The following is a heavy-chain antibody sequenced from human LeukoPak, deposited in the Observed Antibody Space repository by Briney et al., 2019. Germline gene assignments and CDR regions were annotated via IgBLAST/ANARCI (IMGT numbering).Heavy chain of an antibody. Sequence: SETLSLTCTVSGGSLSSYYWSWIRQPPGKGLEWIGYIYYSGSTNYNPSLKSRVTISVDTSKNHFSLKLSSVTAADTAVYYCARGCKSQYYYASGNYYDYYFDYWGQGTLVTVSS. CDR1: GGSLSSYY. CDR3: ARGCKSQYYYASGNYYDYYFDY. D-gene: IGHD3-10*01. V-gene: IGHV4-59*01. J-gene: IGHJ4*02. CDR2: IYYSGST.